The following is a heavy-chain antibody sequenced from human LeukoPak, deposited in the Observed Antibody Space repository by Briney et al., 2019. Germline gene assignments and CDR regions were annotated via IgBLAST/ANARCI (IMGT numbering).Heavy chain of an antibody. J-gene: IGHJ4*02. CDR2: ISAYNANT. CDR3: ARDGSHLTDYDIFPDY. CDR1: GYTFTSYG. Sequence: GASVKVSCKASGYTFTSYGISWVRQAPGQGLEWLGWISAYNANTIYAQKLQGRVTMTTDTSTSTAYMELRSLRSDDTAVYYCARDGSHLTDYDIFPDYWGQGTLVTVSS. V-gene: IGHV1-18*01. D-gene: IGHD3-9*01.